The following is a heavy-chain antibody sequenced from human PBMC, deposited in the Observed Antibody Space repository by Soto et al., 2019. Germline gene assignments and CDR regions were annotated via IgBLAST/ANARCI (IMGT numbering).Heavy chain of an antibody. CDR2: IYSGGST. Sequence: EVQLVESGGGLVQPGGSLRLSCAASGFTVSSNYMSWVRQAPGKGLGWVSVIYSGGSTYYADSVKGRFTISRHNSKTTLYLQMNSLRAEDTAVYYCARGDGGGYYYYGMDVWGQGTTVTVSS. CDR1: GFTVSSNY. V-gene: IGHV3-53*04. D-gene: IGHD2-21*01. J-gene: IGHJ6*02. CDR3: ARGDGGGYYYYGMDV.